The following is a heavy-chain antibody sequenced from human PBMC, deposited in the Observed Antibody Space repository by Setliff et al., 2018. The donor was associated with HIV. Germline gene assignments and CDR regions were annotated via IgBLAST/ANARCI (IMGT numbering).Heavy chain of an antibody. V-gene: IGHV4-59*11. CDR3: ASGSPFDGFDM. CDR2: IYTTGST. CDR1: GGSMSTHY. D-gene: IGHD1-26*01. Sequence: SETLSLTCTVSGGSMSTHYWSWIRQTPGKGLEWIGHIYTTGSTHYNPSLRSRVAISIDTSKSHFSLRLKSVTAADTALYYCASGSPFDGFDMWGQGTMVTVSS. J-gene: IGHJ3*02.